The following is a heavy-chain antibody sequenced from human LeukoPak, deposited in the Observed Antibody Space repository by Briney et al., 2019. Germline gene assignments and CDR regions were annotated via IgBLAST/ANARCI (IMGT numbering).Heavy chain of an antibody. CDR1: GYTFTAYY. V-gene: IGHV1-2*02. D-gene: IGHD1-7*01. CDR3: ARALVDFERTTVYSFDY. Sequence: ASVKVSCKASGYTFTAYYLHWVRQAPGQGPEWMGWINPNSGVTNYAQNFQGRVTVTRDTSISTAYMELSSLRSDDTAVYYCARALVDFERTTVYSFDYWGQGTLVTVSS. J-gene: IGHJ4*02. CDR2: INPNSGVT.